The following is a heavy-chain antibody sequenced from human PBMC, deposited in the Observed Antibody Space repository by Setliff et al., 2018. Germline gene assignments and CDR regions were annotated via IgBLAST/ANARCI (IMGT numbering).Heavy chain of an antibody. CDR2: INPSGGST. D-gene: IGHD6-6*01. Sequence: GASVKVSCKASGYTFTSYYMHWVRQAPGQGLEWMGIINPSGGSTNYAQKFQGRVTMTRDTSISTAYMELSRLRSDDTAVYYCARDGTSLPSIAAHADYWGQGTLVTVSS. CDR3: ARDGTSLPSIAAHADY. V-gene: IGHV1-2*02. CDR1: GYTFTSYY. J-gene: IGHJ4*02.